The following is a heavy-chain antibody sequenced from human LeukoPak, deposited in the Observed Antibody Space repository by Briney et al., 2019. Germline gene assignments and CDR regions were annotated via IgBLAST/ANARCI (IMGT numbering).Heavy chain of an antibody. CDR1: GFTFSSYA. CDR2: ISGSGGST. J-gene: IGHJ3*02. Sequence: PGGSLRLSCAASGFTFSSYAMSWVRQAPGKGLEWVSAISGSGGSTYYADSVKGRFTISRDNSKNTLYPQMNSLRAEDTAVYYCAKFPNDYGDYKHAFDIWGQGTMVTVSS. V-gene: IGHV3-23*01. CDR3: AKFPNDYGDYKHAFDI. D-gene: IGHD4-17*01.